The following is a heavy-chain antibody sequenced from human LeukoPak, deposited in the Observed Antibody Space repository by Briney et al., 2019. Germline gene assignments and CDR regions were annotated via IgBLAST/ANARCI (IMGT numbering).Heavy chain of an antibody. J-gene: IGHJ6*03. CDR3: ARESGDYDILTGYHVSYYYYYYMDV. CDR1: GGTFSSYA. Sequence: ASVKVSCKASGGTFSSYAISWVRQATGQGLEWMGWMNPNSGNTGYAQKFQGRVTMTRNTSISTAYMELSSLRSEDTAVYYCARESGDYDILTGYHVSYYYYYYMDVWGKGTTVTISS. V-gene: IGHV1-8*02. D-gene: IGHD3-9*01. CDR2: MNPNSGNT.